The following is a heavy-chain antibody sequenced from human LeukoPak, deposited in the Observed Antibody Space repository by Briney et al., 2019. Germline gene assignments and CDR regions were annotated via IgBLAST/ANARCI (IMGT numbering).Heavy chain of an antibody. CDR3: ARTTSYAFDI. Sequence: GGSLRLSCAASGFTVSNNYMSWVRQAAGKGLEWVSFIYSGDNTYYADSVKGRFTISRDNSRNTLYLQMNTLRAEDTAVYFCARTTSYAFDIWGQGTMVPVSS. D-gene: IGHD1-1*01. CDR2: IYSGDNT. V-gene: IGHV3-66*01. J-gene: IGHJ3*02. CDR1: GFTVSNNY.